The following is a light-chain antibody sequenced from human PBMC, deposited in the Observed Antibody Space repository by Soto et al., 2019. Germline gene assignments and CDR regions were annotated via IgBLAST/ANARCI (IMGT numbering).Light chain of an antibody. CDR2: GAS. CDR1: QDISNS. Sequence: EIVMTQSPATLSVSPVERVTLSCRASQDISNSLAWYQQKPGQAPRLLIYGASTWATGIPARFSGSGSGTEFTLTISRLEPEDFALYYCQQYHTSPLTFGQGTKVDIK. V-gene: IGKV3-15*01. J-gene: IGKJ1*01. CDR3: QQYHTSPLT.